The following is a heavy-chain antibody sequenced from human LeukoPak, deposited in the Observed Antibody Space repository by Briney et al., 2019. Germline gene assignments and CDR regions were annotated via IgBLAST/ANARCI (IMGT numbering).Heavy chain of an antibody. J-gene: IGHJ4*02. Sequence: PGRSLRLSCAASGFTFSSYGMHWVRQAPGKGLEWVAVIWYDGSNKYYADSVKGRFTISRDNSKNTLYLQMNSLRAEDTAVYYCARDLGLSGYDLLDYWGQGTMVTVSS. CDR3: ARDLGLSGYDLLDY. CDR1: GFTFSSYG. CDR2: IWYDGSNK. D-gene: IGHD5-12*01. V-gene: IGHV3-33*01.